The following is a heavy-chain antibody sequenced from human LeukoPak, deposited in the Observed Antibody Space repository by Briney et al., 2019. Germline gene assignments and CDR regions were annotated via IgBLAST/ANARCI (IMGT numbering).Heavy chain of an antibody. CDR2: ISSSSSYI. D-gene: IGHD5-18*01. CDR3: ARNLSGVTGYTYGRGIDY. V-gene: IGHV3-21*01. J-gene: IGHJ4*02. CDR1: GFTFSSYS. Sequence: SGGSLRLSRAASGFTFSSYSMNWARQAPGKVLEWVSSISSSSSYIYYADSVKGRFTISRDNAKNSLYLQMNSLRAEDTAVYYCARNLSGVTGYTYGRGIDYWGQGTLVTVSS.